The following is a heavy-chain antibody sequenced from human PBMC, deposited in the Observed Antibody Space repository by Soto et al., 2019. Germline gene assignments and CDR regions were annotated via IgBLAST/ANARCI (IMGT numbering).Heavy chain of an antibody. Sequence: PSETLSLTCTVSGGSISSGGYYWSWIRQHPGKGLEWIGYIYYSGSTYYNPSLKSRVTISVDTSKNQFSLELSSVTAADTAVYYCARDSPYGGNSGVYFDYWGQGTLVTVSS. CDR1: GGSISSGGYY. CDR2: IYYSGST. D-gene: IGHD4-17*01. CDR3: ARDSPYGGNSGVYFDY. J-gene: IGHJ4*02. V-gene: IGHV4-31*03.